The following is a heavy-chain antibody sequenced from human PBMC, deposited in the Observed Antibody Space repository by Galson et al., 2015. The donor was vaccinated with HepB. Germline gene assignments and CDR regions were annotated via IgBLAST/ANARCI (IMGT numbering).Heavy chain of an antibody. CDR3: AKDFGQWLVEHYFDY. Sequence: SLRLSCAASGFTFSSYAMSWVRQAPGKGLEWVSAISGSGGSTYYADSVKGRFTISRDNSKNTLYLQMNSLRAEDTAVYYCAKDFGQWLVEHYFDYWGQGTLVTVSS. CDR1: GFTFSSYA. V-gene: IGHV3-23*01. D-gene: IGHD6-19*01. CDR2: ISGSGGST. J-gene: IGHJ4*02.